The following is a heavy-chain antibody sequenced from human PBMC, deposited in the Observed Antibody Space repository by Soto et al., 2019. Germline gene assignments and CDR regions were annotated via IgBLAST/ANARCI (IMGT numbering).Heavy chain of an antibody. J-gene: IGHJ6*02. CDR3: ARVPSAAAGDYYYYGMDV. Sequence: ASVKVSCKASGGTFSSYAMHWVRQAPGQRLEWMGWINAGNGNTKYSQKFQGRVTITRDTSASTAYMELSSLRSEDTAVYYCARVPSAAAGDYYYYGMDVWGQGTTVTVSS. CDR2: INAGNGNT. D-gene: IGHD6-13*01. CDR1: GGTFSSYA. V-gene: IGHV1-3*01.